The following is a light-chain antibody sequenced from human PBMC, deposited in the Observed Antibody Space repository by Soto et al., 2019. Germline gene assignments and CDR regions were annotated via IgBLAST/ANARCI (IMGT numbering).Light chain of an antibody. Sequence: IQLSPCPASLSASLGERFTMTCLASQGISSWLAWYQQKPGKAPKLLIYAASSLQSGVPSRFSGSGSGTDFTLTISSLQPEDFATYYCQQANSFPITFGQGTRLEIK. J-gene: IGKJ5*01. V-gene: IGKV1D-12*01. CDR1: QGISSW. CDR3: QQANSFPIT. CDR2: AAS.